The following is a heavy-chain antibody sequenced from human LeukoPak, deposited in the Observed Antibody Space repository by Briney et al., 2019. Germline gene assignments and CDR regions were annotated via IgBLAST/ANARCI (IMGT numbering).Heavy chain of an antibody. J-gene: IGHJ4*02. CDR3: AREKANTIRRSWLLLDY. Sequence: PSQTLSLTCTVSGGSISSGSYYWSWIRQPPGKGLEWIGEINHSGSTNYNPSLKSRVTISVDTSKNQFSLKLSSVTAADTAVYYCAREKANTIRRSWLLLDYWGQGTLVTVSS. V-gene: IGHV4-39*07. D-gene: IGHD3-22*01. CDR1: GGSISSGSYY. CDR2: INHSGST.